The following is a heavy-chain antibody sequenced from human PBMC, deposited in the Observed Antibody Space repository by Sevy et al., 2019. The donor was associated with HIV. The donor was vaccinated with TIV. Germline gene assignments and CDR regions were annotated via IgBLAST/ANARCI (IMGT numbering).Heavy chain of an antibody. J-gene: IGHJ4*02. V-gene: IGHV3-23*01. Sequence: GGSLRLSCAVSGFTFSSYAMNWVRQSPGMGLEWVSGISGSGVSTYYADSVKGRFTISRANSRHTLYLQINSLRADDTALYYCAKDLAYDNTYLDFWGQGTLVTVSS. CDR1: GFTFSSYA. CDR3: AKDLAYDNTYLDF. CDR2: ISGSGVST. D-gene: IGHD3-22*01.